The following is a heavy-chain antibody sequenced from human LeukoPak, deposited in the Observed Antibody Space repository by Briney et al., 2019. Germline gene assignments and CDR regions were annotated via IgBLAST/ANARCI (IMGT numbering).Heavy chain of an antibody. CDR3: AKLGSRYADGGYFDY. Sequence: GGSLRLSCAASGFTFDDYAMHWVRQAPGKGLEWVSGISWNSGSIGYADSVKGRFTISRDNAKNSLYLKMNSLRAEDTALYYCAKLGSRYADGGYFDYWGQGTLVTVSS. D-gene: IGHD2-2*01. J-gene: IGHJ4*02. CDR2: ISWNSGSI. V-gene: IGHV3-9*01. CDR1: GFTFDDYA.